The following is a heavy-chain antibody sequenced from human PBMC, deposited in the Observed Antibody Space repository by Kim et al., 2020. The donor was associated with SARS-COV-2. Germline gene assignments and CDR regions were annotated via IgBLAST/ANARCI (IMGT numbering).Heavy chain of an antibody. V-gene: IGHV3-30*18. J-gene: IGHJ4*02. CDR2: ISYDGSNK. Sequence: GGSLRLSCAASGFTFSSYGMHWVRQAPGKGLEWVAVISYDGSNKYYADSVKGRFTISRDNSKNTLYLQMNSLRAEDTAVYYCAKDFKQQWLSSSTDYWGQGTLVTVSS. CDR3: AKDFKQQWLSSSTDY. CDR1: GFTFSSYG. D-gene: IGHD6-19*01.